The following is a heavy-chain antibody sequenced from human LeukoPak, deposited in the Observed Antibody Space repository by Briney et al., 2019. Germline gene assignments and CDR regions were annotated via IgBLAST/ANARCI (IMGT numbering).Heavy chain of an antibody. D-gene: IGHD3-9*01. CDR1: GYTFNDYY. CDR2: INPDSGGT. CDR3: ARLGENGLLTGYFYP. J-gene: IGHJ5*02. V-gene: IGHV1-2*02. Sequence: ALVKVSCKASGYTFNDYYMHWVRQAPGQGLEWMGRINPDSGGTDYAQKFQGRVTMTRDTSISTAYMDLSRLRSDDTAVYYCARLGENGLLTGYFYPWGQGTLVTVSS.